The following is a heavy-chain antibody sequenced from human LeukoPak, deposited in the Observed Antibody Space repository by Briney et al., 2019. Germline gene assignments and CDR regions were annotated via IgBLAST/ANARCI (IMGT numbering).Heavy chain of an antibody. J-gene: IGHJ6*02. V-gene: IGHV1-69*04. CDR3: ARDWGYCSGGSCYGYYYYGMDV. D-gene: IGHD2-15*01. CDR2: IIPILGIA. CDR1: GGTFSSYA. Sequence: GASVKVSCKASGGTFSSYAISWVRQAPGQGLEWMGRIIPILGIANYAQKFQGRVTITADKSTSTAYMELSSLRSEDTAVYYCARDWGYCSGGSCYGYYYYGMDVWGQGTTVTVSS.